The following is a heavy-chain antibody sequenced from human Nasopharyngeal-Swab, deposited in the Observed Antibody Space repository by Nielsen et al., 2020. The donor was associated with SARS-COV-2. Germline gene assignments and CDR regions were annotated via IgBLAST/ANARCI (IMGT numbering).Heavy chain of an antibody. V-gene: IGHV3-7*05. Sequence: GESLKISCATSGFTFTTYWMSWVRQAPGKGLKWVANINQDGSTKYYVDSVKGRFTISRDNTKNSVSLQMNSLRAEDTAMYYCTKKIGEDWGQGTLVTVSS. CDR2: INQDGSTK. J-gene: IGHJ4*02. CDR3: TKKIGED. CDR1: GFTFTTYW.